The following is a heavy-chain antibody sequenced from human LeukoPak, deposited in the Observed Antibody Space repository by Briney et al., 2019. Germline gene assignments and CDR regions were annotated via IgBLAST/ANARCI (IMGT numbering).Heavy chain of an antibody. D-gene: IGHD3-10*01. V-gene: IGHV3-30*18. J-gene: IGHJ4*01. CDR3: AKDYGSGSYYPYYFDY. CDR1: GFTFSNYG. CDR2: ISYDGSNK. Sequence: PGGTLRLSCAASGFTFSNYGLHWVRQAPGKGLEWVAVISYDGSNKFYPDSVKGRFTISRDNSKNTLYLQMNSLRPEDTAVYYCAKDYGSGSYYPYYFDYWGQGTLVTVSS.